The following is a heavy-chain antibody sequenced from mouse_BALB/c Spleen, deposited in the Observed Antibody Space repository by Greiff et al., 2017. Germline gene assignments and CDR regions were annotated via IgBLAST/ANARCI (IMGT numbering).Heavy chain of an antibody. CDR1: GYTFTSYY. Sequence: VMLVESGPELVKPGASVKMSCKASGYTFTSYYIHWVKQRPGQGLEWIGWIYPGDGSTKYNEKFKGKTTLTADKSSSTAYMLLSSLTSEDSAIYFCARSWAYWGQGTLVTVSA. CDR2: IYPGDGST. CDR3: ARSWAY. V-gene: IGHV1S56*01. J-gene: IGHJ3*01.